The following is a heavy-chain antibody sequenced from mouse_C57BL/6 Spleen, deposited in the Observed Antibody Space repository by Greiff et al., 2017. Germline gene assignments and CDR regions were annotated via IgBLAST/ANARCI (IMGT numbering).Heavy chain of an antibody. J-gene: IGHJ1*03. Sequence: PGASVKMSCKASGYTFTDYYMNWVKQSHGKSLEWIGVINPYNGGTSYNQKFKGKATLTVDKSSSTAYMELNSRTSEDSAVYYCARGGYFDVWGTGTTVTVSS. CDR3: ARGGYFDV. V-gene: IGHV1-19*01. CDR2: INPYNGGT. CDR1: GYTFTDYY.